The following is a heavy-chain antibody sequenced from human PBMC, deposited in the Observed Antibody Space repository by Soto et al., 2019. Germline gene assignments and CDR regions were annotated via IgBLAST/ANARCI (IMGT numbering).Heavy chain of an antibody. D-gene: IGHD5-12*01. CDR1: GASIGTNNW. Sequence: SETLSLTCAVSGASIGTNNWWSWVRQPPGKGLEWIGEVYHSGTTNCNPSLKSRVTISIDKSKNQFSLTLTSMTAADTALYYCAVPGRGDFDYWSQGTLVTAPQ. CDR2: VYHSGTT. J-gene: IGHJ4*02. CDR3: AVPGRGDFDY. V-gene: IGHV4-4*02.